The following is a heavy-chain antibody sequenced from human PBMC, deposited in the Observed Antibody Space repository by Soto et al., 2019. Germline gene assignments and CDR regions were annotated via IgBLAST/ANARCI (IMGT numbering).Heavy chain of an antibody. Sequence: SVKVSCKASGGTFSSYAISWVRQAPGQGLEWMGGVIPIFGTANYAQKFQGRVTITADESTSTAYMELSSLRSEDTAVYYCATTTNIVVVPAAAWLMDYWGQGTLVTVSS. D-gene: IGHD2-2*01. V-gene: IGHV1-69*13. CDR3: ATTTNIVVVPAAAWLMDY. J-gene: IGHJ4*02. CDR2: VIPIFGTA. CDR1: GGTFSSYA.